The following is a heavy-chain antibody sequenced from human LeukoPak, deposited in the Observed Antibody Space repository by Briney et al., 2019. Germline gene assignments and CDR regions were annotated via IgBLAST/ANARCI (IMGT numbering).Heavy chain of an antibody. CDR3: ARGRRGGGGYSGIGY. CDR1: GGSFSGYY. V-gene: IGHV4-34*01. D-gene: IGHD1-26*01. J-gene: IGHJ4*02. CDR2: INHSGST. Sequence: PSETLSLTCAVYGGSFSGYYWSWIRQPPGKGLEWIGEINHSGSTNYNPSLKSRVTISVDTSKNQFSLKLSSVTAADTAVYYCARGRRGGGGYSGIGYWGQGTLVPVSS.